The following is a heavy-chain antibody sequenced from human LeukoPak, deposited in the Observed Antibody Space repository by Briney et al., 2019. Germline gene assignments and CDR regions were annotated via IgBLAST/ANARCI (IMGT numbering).Heavy chain of an antibody. J-gene: IGHJ4*02. CDR2: ISTSTGGT. CDR1: GYTFTDHD. D-gene: IGHD1-26*01. CDR3: TRDHFGSYLA. V-gene: IGHV1-2*06. Sequence: GASVTVSCKTSGYTFTDHDMHWVRQAPGQGLEWVGRISTSTGGTTYSQSFQGRVTMTRDTSISTGYMELSRLKSDDTAVYYRTRDHFGSYLAWGQGTLVTVSS.